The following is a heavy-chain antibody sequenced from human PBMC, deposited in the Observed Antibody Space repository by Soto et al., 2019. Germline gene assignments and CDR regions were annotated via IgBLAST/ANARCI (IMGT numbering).Heavy chain of an antibody. CDR2: IIPVFGTP. Sequence: GASVKGSCKASGYTFSSHAITWVRQAPGQGLEWMGGIIPVFGTPSYAQKFQGRVTISADKSTNTSYLELRSLRSEDTAVYYCARGGALSTSWYWGDGLDSWGQGTQVTVSS. D-gene: IGHD6-13*01. V-gene: IGHV1-69*06. CDR1: GYTFSSHA. CDR3: ARGGALSTSWYWGDGLDS. J-gene: IGHJ4*02.